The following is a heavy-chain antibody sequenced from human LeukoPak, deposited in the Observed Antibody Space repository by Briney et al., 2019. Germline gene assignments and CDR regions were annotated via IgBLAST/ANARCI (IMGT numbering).Heavy chain of an antibody. CDR3: ARLKHAVNNLYGY. J-gene: IGHJ4*02. V-gene: IGHV4-39*01. D-gene: IGHD2-21*01. Sequence: SETLSLTCTVSGGSISSSSYYWGWIRQPPGKGLEWIGSIYYSGSTYYNPSLKSRVTISVDTSKNQFSLKLSSVTAADTAVYYCARLKHAVNNLYGYWGQGTLVTVSS. CDR2: IYYSGST. CDR1: GGSISSSSYY.